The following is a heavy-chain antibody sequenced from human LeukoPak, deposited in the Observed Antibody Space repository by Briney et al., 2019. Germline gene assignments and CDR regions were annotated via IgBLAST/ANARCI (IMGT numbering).Heavy chain of an antibody. J-gene: IGHJ3*02. CDR3: ARGGGLLPDSGAFDI. CDR1: GFTVSSNY. V-gene: IGHV3-66*01. D-gene: IGHD3-22*01. CDR2: IYSGGST. Sequence: GGSLRLSCAASGFTVSSNYMSWVRQAPGTGLEWVSVIYSGGSTYYADSVKGRFTISRDNSKNTLYLQMNSLRAEDTAVYYCARGGGLLPDSGAFDIWGQGTMVTVSS.